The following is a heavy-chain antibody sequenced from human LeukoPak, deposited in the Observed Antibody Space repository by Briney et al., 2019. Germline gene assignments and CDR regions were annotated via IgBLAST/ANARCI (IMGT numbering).Heavy chain of an antibody. CDR2: VRSGGIIK. J-gene: IGHJ4*02. CDR1: GFMFSNHG. V-gene: IGHV3-30*02. CDR3: AKDVPVAYFDY. Sequence: PGGSLRLSCAASGFMFSNHGKHWVRQAPGKGLEWVAFVRSGGIIKFYADSVQGRFTISRDNSKNMVYLQMNSLKLEDTAVYYCAKDVPVAYFDYWGQGTLVSVSS.